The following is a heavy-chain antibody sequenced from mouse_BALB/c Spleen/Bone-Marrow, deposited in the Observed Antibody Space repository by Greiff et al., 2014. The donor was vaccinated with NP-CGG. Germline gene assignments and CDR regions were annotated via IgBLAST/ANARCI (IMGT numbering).Heavy chain of an antibody. D-gene: IGHD1-2*01. CDR1: GFDFSRYW. V-gene: IGHV4-1*02. J-gene: IGHJ3*01. CDR3: ARVHYYGYEAY. Sequence: EVQLVESGGGLVQPGGSLKLSSAASGFDFSRYWMSWVRQAPGKGLEWIGEINPDSSTINYTPSLKDKFIISRDNAKNTLYLQMSKVRSEDTALYYCARVHYYGYEAYWGQGTLVTVSA. CDR2: INPDSSTI.